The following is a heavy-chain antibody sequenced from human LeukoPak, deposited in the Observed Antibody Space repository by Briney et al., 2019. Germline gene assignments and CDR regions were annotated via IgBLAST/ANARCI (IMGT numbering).Heavy chain of an antibody. J-gene: IGHJ4*02. Sequence: QPGGSLRLSCAASGFTFSSYWMHWVRQAPGKGLVWVSRINSDGSSTSYADSVKGRFTVSRDNSKNTLYLQMNSLRAEDTAVFYCARVDYFDSNGYYQQMDYWGQGTLVIVSS. CDR2: INSDGSST. CDR3: ARVDYFDSNGYYQQMDY. CDR1: GFTFSSYW. D-gene: IGHD3-22*01. V-gene: IGHV3-74*01.